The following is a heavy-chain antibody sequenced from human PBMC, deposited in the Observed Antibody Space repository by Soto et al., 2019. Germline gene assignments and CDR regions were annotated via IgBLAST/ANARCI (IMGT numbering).Heavy chain of an antibody. CDR3: ARYHPAYYYYGMDV. V-gene: IGHV4-31*03. Sequence: SETLSLTCTVSCGSISSGGYYWGWIRQHPGKGLEWIGYIYYSGSTYYNPSLKSRVTISVDTSKNQFSLKLSSVTAADTAVYYCARYHPAYYYYGMDVWGQGTTVTVSS. CDR2: IYYSGST. CDR1: CGSISSGGYY. J-gene: IGHJ6*02.